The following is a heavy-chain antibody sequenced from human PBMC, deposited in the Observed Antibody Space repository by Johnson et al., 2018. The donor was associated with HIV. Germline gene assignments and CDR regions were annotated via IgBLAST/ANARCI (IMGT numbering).Heavy chain of an antibody. Sequence: QVQLVESGGGVVQPGRSLRLSCAASGFSFSDYNMHWVRQAPGKGLEWVAVTWFDGRNKYYSDSVKGRFTISRDNSKNTLYLQMNSLRAEDTAVYYCATYSSSWYKGGYAFDIWGQGTMVTVSS. D-gene: IGHD6-13*01. CDR1: GFSFSDYN. CDR2: TWFDGRNK. V-gene: IGHV3-33*01. CDR3: ATYSSSWYKGGYAFDI. J-gene: IGHJ3*02.